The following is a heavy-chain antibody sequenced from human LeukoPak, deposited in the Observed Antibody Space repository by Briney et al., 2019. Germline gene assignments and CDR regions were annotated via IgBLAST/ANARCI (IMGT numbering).Heavy chain of an antibody. CDR2: ISSSGNGI. V-gene: IGHV3-48*03. CDR3: ARDMGGEQSGDNWFDP. CDR1: GFTFSSYE. J-gene: IGHJ5*02. Sequence: GGSLRLSCTASGFTFSSYEMNWVRQAPGKGLEWVSYISSSGNGIKYADSVKGRFTISRDNAKNSLYLQMNSLRAEDTAVYYCARDMGGEQSGDNWFDPWGQGTPVTVSS. D-gene: IGHD3-16*01.